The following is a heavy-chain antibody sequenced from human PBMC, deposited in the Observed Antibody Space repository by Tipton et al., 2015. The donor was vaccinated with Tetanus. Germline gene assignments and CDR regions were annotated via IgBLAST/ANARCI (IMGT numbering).Heavy chain of an antibody. D-gene: IGHD3-22*01. V-gene: IGHV1-2*02. CDR3: ARDRGDYIYYGMDV. CDR1: GYTFTGYY. J-gene: IGHJ6*02. CDR2: IDPNSGDT. Sequence: QMQLVQSGAELKKPGASVKVSCTASGYTFTGYYMYWVRQAPGQGLEWVGWIDPNSGDTIYAQNFQGRVTMTRDTSINTVYMELSRLRSDDTAVYYCARDRGDYIYYGMDVWGPGTTVTVSS.